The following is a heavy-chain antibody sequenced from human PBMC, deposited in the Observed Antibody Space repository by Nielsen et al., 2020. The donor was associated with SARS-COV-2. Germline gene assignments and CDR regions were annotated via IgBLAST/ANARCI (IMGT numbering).Heavy chain of an antibody. D-gene: IGHD5-24*01. CDR1: GFSFSNYW. Sequence: GESLKISCKGSGFSFSNYWIGWVRQMPGKGLEWMGIIYPDDSETRYSPSIQGRVTISADKSISTAYLQWSSLKASDTAMYYCARPTGDGYNSFDNWGQGTLVTVSS. CDR2: IYPDDSET. CDR3: ARPTGDGYNSFDN. V-gene: IGHV5-51*01. J-gene: IGHJ4*02.